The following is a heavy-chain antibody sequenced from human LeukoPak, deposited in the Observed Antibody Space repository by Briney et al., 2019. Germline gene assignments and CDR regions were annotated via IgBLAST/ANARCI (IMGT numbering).Heavy chain of an antibody. J-gene: IGHJ4*02. CDR3: AKVGELAYCGGDCYRGFDF. CDR1: GFTFSTYA. CDR2: ISGSGGST. D-gene: IGHD2-21*02. V-gene: IGHV3-23*01. Sequence: GGSLRLSCAASGFTFSTYAMSWVRQAPGKGLEWVSTISGSGGSTYYADSVKGRFTISRDNSKNTLYLQMNSLRAEATAVYCCAKVGELAYCGGDCYRGFDFWGQGTLVTVSS.